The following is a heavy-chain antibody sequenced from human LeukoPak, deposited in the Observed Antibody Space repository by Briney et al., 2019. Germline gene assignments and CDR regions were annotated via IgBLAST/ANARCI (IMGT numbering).Heavy chain of an antibody. CDR3: ARDRNYDILTGPMGYYYYGMDG. CDR1: GGTFSSYA. Sequence: ASVKVSCKASGGTFSSYAISWVRQAPGQGLEWMGGIIPIFGTANYAQKFQGRVTITADKSTSTAYMELSSLRSEDTAVYYCARDRNYDILTGPMGYYYYGMDGWGKGTTVTASS. CDR2: IIPIFGTA. V-gene: IGHV1-69*06. D-gene: IGHD3-9*01. J-gene: IGHJ6*04.